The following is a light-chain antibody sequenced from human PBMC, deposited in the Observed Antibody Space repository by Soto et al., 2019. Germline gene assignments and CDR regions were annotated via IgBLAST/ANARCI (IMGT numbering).Light chain of an antibody. CDR1: QSVSSN. J-gene: IGKJ1*01. CDR2: GAS. Sequence: EIVMTQSPATLSVSPGERATLSCRASQSVSSNLAWYQQKPGQAPGLLMYGASTRATSIPDRFSGSGSGTEFTLTISSLQSEDFAVYYCQQHNNWPPWTFGQGTKVEIK. CDR3: QQHNNWPPWT. V-gene: IGKV3-15*01.